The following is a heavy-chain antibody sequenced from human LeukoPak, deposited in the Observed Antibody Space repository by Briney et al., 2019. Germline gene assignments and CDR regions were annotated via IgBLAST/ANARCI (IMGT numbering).Heavy chain of an antibody. V-gene: IGHV4-61*01. CDR1: LGSIRGSSYY. J-gene: IGHJ4*02. CDR3: ARVLTEYSSSRCLDF. Sequence: ASETLSLTCTVSLGSIRGSSYYWSWIRQPPGKGLEWIGDIYYSGRTNYKPSLKSRVTILVDTSKNQFSLRLSSVIAADTAVYYCARVLTEYSSSRCLDFWGQGALVTVSS. D-gene: IGHD6-13*01. CDR2: IYYSGRT.